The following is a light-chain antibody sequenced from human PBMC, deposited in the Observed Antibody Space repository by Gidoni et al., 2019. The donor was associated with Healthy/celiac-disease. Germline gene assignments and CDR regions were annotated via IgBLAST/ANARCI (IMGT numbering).Light chain of an antibody. CDR3: QQYDSYSGT. Sequence: DIQMTKSPSTLSASVEDRVTITCRASQSISSWLAWYQQNPGKAPKLLIYKASSLESGVPSRFSGSGSGTEFTLTISSLQPDDFATYYCQQYDSYSGTFXQXTKLEIK. J-gene: IGKJ2*01. V-gene: IGKV1-5*03. CDR2: KAS. CDR1: QSISSW.